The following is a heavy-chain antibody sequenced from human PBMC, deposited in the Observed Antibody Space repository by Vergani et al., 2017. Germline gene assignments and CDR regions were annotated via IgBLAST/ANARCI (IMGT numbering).Heavy chain of an antibody. CDR1: GGPVSSGSYY. Sequence: QVQLQESGPGLVKPSETLSLTCTVSGGPVSSGSYYWRWIRQPAGQGVEWIGYLYYSGSNNYNPSLKSRVTISVDTSKTQFSLKLSSVTAADTAVYYCARGLNIFGVIRGTSGYFQHWGQGTLVTVSS. D-gene: IGHD3-3*02. V-gene: IGHV4-61*10. CDR2: LYYSGSN. CDR3: ARGLNIFGVIRGTSGYFQH. J-gene: IGHJ1*01.